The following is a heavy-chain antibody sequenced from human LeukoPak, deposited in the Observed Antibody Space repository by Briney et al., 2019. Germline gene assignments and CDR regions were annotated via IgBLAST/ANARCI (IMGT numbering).Heavy chain of an antibody. D-gene: IGHD2-8*01. J-gene: IGHJ4*02. CDR1: GFTFSSYA. Sequence: GGSLRLSCAASGFTFSSYAMSWVRQAPGKGLEWVSAISGSGGSTYYADSVKGRFTISRDNSKNTLYLQMNSLRAEDTAVYYCAKEVDGRVYAIEDYFDCWGQGTLVTVSS. CDR3: AKEVDGRVYAIEDYFDC. V-gene: IGHV3-23*01. CDR2: ISGSGGST.